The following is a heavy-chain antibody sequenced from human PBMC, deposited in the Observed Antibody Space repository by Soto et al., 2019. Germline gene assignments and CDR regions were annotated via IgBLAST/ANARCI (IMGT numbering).Heavy chain of an antibody. J-gene: IGHJ4*02. CDR2: IRGDGSMT. D-gene: IGHD6-13*01. V-gene: IGHV3-74*01. CDR1: GFTFSNYW. Sequence: EVHLVESGGGLVQPGGSLRLSCAASGFTFSNYWMHWVRQAPGKGLVWVSRIRGDGSMTNYADSVKGRFTISRDNAKNTLHVQMNSLRAEDTAVYYCVKEGFAADFDSWGQGTLVTVSS. CDR3: VKEGFAADFDS.